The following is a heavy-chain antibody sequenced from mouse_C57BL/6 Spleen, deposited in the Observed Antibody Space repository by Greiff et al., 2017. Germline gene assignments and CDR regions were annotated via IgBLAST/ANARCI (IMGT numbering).Heavy chain of an antibody. D-gene: IGHD2-5*01. J-gene: IGHJ3*01. CDR1: GYTFTNYW. Sequence: VHLVESGAELVRPGTSVKMSCKASGYTFTNYWIGWAKQRPGHGLEWIGDIYPGGGYTNYNEKFKGKATLTADKSSSTAYMQFSSLTSEDSAIYYCARGDYSNFWFAYWGQGTLVTVSA. CDR2: IYPGGGYT. CDR3: ARGDYSNFWFAY. V-gene: IGHV1-63*01.